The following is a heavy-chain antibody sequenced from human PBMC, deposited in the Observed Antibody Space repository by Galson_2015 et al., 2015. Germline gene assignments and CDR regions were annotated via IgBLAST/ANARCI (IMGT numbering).Heavy chain of an antibody. CDR2: VYWSGST. CDR1: GGSITHTGYY. D-gene: IGHD1-26*01. J-gene: IGHJ4*02. Sequence: SETLSLTCTVSGGSITHTGYYWGWVCQSPGQGLEWIASVYWSGSTHYNPSLKSRVTMSVATSKGQFPLRLSSVTAADTAVYYCARHPPRVSATIVGPISDYWGQGTLVAVSS. CDR3: ARHPPRVSATIVGPISDY. V-gene: IGHV4-39*01.